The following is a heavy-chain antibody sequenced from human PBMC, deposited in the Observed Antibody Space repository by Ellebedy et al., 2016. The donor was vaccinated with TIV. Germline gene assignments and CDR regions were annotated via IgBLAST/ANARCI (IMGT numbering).Heavy chain of an antibody. J-gene: IGHJ4*01. D-gene: IGHD3-10*01. CDR2: ISWNSGSI. CDR3: AKDMVRGVFDY. Sequence: SLKISCAASGFTFDDYAMHWVRQAPGKGLEWVSSISWNSGSIDYADSVKGRFTISRDNAKNSLYLQMNSLRAEDTALYYCAKDMVRGVFDYWGHGTLVTVSS. V-gene: IGHV3-9*01. CDR1: GFTFDDYA.